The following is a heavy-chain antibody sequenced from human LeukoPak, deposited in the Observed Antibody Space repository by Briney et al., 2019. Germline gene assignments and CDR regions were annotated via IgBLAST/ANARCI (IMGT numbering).Heavy chain of an antibody. J-gene: IGHJ5*02. CDR3: ARDPGGRGYSIDGAPETTAGWFDP. Sequence: GGSLRLSCAASGFTFSSYWMSWVRQAPGKGLEWVANIKQDGSEKYYVDSVKGRSTISRDNAKNSLYLQMNSLRAEDTAVYYCARDPGGRGYSIDGAPETTAGWFDPWGQGTLVTVSS. CDR2: IKQDGSEK. D-gene: IGHD5-18*01. V-gene: IGHV3-7*01. CDR1: GFTFSSYW.